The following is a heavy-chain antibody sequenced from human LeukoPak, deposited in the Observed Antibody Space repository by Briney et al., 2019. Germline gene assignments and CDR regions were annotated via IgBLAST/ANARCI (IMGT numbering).Heavy chain of an antibody. V-gene: IGHV3-48*01. CDR2: ISGGGGNI. CDR3: ARDRYYGSGSYYPSYYFDY. CDR1: GFIFSSYS. Sequence: GGSLRLSCAASGFIFSSYSMNWVRQAPGKGLEWISYISGGGGNIHYADSVEGRFTISRDNSKNTLYLQMNSLRAEDTAVYYCARDRYYGSGSYYPSYYFDYWGQGTLVTVSS. D-gene: IGHD3-10*01. J-gene: IGHJ4*02.